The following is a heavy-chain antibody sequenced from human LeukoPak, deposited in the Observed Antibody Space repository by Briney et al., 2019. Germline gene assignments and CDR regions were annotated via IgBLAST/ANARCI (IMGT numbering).Heavy chain of an antibody. Sequence: GSLRLSCAASGIPFSSYAMSWVRQAPGKGLEWVSAFSGSGGSTYYADSVKGRFTISRDNSKNTLYLQMNSLRAEDTAVYYCAKGAVWFGRGATPFDPWGQGTLVTVSS. J-gene: IGHJ5*02. CDR3: AKGAVWFGRGATPFDP. CDR1: GIPFSSYA. V-gene: IGHV3-23*01. D-gene: IGHD3-10*01. CDR2: FSGSGGST.